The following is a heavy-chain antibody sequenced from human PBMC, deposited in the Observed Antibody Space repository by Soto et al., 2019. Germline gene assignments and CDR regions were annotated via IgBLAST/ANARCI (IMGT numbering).Heavy chain of an antibody. D-gene: IGHD3-10*01. CDR1: GDSVSSDITS. CDR3: ARGNALDV. V-gene: IGHV6-1*01. J-gene: IGHJ3*01. Sequence: QGQLQQSGPGLVKPSQTLSLTCAISGDSVSSDITSWNWIRQSPSRGLEWLGRTYYRSKRFHDSAGSVKSRITINPDTSKNQFSLELMSLTPEHTAVYYCARGNALDVWGQGTVVTVSS. CDR2: TYYRSKRFH.